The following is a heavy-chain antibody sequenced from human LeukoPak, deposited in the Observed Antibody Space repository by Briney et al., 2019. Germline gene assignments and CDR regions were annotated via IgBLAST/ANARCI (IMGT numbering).Heavy chain of an antibody. V-gene: IGHV4-59*01. J-gene: IGHJ3*02. D-gene: IGHD6-13*01. Sequence: SETLSLTCSVSGGSISSDYWSWIRQPPGKGLEWIGYIYDTGSTNYNPSLKSRVTISVDTSKNQFSLKLSSVTAADTAVYYCARDHEAAAGTGAFDIWGQGTMVTVSS. CDR3: ARDHEAAAGTGAFDI. CDR1: GGSISSDY. CDR2: IYDTGST.